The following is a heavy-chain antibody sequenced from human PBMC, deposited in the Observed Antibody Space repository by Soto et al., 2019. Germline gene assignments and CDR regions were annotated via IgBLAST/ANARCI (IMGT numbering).Heavy chain of an antibody. CDR2: SYYSGRT. J-gene: IGHJ6*02. CDR3: ARGTPGLPYGMDV. CDR1: GGSISSSSYY. D-gene: IGHD2-15*01. V-gene: IGHV4-39*01. Sequence: PSETLSLTCTVSGGSISSSSYYWGWIRQPPGKGLEWIGGSYYSGRTYYNPPLKSRVTISVDTSKTLFSLKLSFVTAADTAVYYCARGTPGLPYGMDVWGQGTTVTVSS.